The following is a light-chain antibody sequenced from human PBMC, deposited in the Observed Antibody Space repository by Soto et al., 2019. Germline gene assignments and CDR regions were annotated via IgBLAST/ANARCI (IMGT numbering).Light chain of an antibody. CDR3: LQDYTYPRT. J-gene: IGKJ1*01. V-gene: IGKV1-6*01. CDR1: QGIRND. CDR2: ASS. Sequence: AIQRTQSPSSLSASVGGRVTITCRARQGIRNDLGWYQQKPGKAPMLLIYASSSLQSGVPSRFNGSGPWTGFTPPIRSLQPEDFATYYCLQDYTYPRTFGQGTKVDIK.